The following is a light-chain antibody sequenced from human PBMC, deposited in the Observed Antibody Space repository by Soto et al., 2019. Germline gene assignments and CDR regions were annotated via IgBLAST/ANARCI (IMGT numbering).Light chain of an antibody. CDR3: QSYDSSLSGVV. Sequence: QAVVTQPTSVSGAPGQRVTISCTGSSSNIGTGYDIHWYQQLPGTAPKLLIYGNSNRPSGVPDRFSGSKSGTSASLAITGLQAEDEADYYCQSYDSSLSGVVFGGGTKLT. CDR1: SSNIGTGYD. V-gene: IGLV1-40*01. J-gene: IGLJ2*01. CDR2: GNS.